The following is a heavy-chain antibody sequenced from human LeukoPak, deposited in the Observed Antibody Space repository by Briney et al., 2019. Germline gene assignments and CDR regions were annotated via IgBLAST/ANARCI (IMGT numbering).Heavy chain of an antibody. D-gene: IGHD6-6*01. Sequence: GGSLRLSYAASGFTFDDYGMSWVRQAPGKGLEWVSGINWNGGSTGYADYVKGRFTISRDNAKNSLYLQMNSLRAEDTALYHCARAPRTSIAARSYYYYMDVWGKGTTVTVSS. CDR2: INWNGGST. V-gene: IGHV3-20*01. CDR1: GFTFDDYG. J-gene: IGHJ6*03. CDR3: ARAPRTSIAARSYYYYMDV.